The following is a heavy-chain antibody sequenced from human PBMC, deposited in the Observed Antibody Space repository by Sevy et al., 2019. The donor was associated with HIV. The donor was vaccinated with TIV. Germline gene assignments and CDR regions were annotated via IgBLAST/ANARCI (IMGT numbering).Heavy chain of an antibody. Sequence: GGSLRLSCAASGVTFSDYYMSWIRQAPGKGPEWFSYISSSANTIHYANSVKGRFTISRDNAKNSLYLQMNSLTAADTAVYYCATGNWNRLDYWGQGTLVTVSS. CDR2: ISSSANTI. J-gene: IGHJ4*02. V-gene: IGHV3-11*01. D-gene: IGHD1-1*01. CDR3: ATGNWNRLDY. CDR1: GVTFSDYY.